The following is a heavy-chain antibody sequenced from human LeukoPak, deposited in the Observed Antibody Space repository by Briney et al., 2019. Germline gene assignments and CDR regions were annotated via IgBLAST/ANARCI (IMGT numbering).Heavy chain of an antibody. J-gene: IGHJ4*02. Sequence: TGGSLRLSCTASGFTFTTYAMSWVRQAPGKGLEWVSAISGSGDTTYYADSVKGRFTISRDKSKNTVYLQMNSLRAEDTAVYYCAKDRVLPFLEWLFVFDCWGQGTLVTVSS. CDR1: GFTFTTYA. V-gene: IGHV3-23*01. D-gene: IGHD3-3*01. CDR3: AKDRVLPFLEWLFVFDC. CDR2: ISGSGDTT.